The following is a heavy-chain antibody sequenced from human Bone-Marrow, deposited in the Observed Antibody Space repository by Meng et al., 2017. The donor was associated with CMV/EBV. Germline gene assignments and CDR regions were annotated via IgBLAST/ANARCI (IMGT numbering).Heavy chain of an antibody. J-gene: IGHJ6*02. CDR3: AKDFRGIAARRSYGMDV. CDR2: ISWDGGST. Sequence: GESLKISCAASGFTFDDYTMHWVRQAPGKGLEWVSLISWDGGSTYYADSVKGRFTISRDNSKNFLYLQMNSLRTEDTALYYCAKDFRGIAARRSYGMDVWGQGTTVTVSS. D-gene: IGHD6-6*01. V-gene: IGHV3-43*01. CDR1: GFTFDDYT.